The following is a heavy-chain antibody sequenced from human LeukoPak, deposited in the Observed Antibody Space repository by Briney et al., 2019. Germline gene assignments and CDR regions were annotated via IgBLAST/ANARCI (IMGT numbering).Heavy chain of an antibody. CDR3: ARGPSPPRFYYYMDV. CDR2: INPNSGAT. J-gene: IGHJ6*03. CDR1: GYTFTGFY. D-gene: IGHD3-16*01. V-gene: IGHV1-2*02. Sequence: ASVKVSCKASGYTFTGFYIYWVRQAPGQGLEWMGWINPNSGATNYAQKFQGRVTMTRDTSISTAYMELSRLRSDDTAVFYCARGPSPPRFYYYMDVWGKGTTVTVSS.